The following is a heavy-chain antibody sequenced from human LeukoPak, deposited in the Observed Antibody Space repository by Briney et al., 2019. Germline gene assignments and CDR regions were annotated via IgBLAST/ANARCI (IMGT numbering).Heavy chain of an antibody. D-gene: IGHD5-12*01. CDR1: GGSISSSNW. CDR3: ARLKWLRHARPDGFDY. J-gene: IGHJ4*02. V-gene: IGHV4-4*02. Sequence: SGTLSLTCAVSGGSISSSNWWSWVRQPPGKGLEWIGEIYHSGSANYSPSLNNRVTISVDTFKKQSSLKLSSVTAADTAVYYCARLKWLRHARPDGFDYWGQGTLVTVSS. CDR2: IYHSGSA.